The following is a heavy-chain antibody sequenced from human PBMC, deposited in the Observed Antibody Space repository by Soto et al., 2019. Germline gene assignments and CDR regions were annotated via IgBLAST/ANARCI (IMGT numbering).Heavy chain of an antibody. Sequence: ASVKVSCKASGYTFTGYYMHWVRQAPGQGLEWMGWINPNSGGTNYAQKFRGWVTMTRDTSISTVYMELSRLTSDDTAVYYCARGPSALAGSNWFDPWGQGTLVTVSS. D-gene: IGHD6-19*01. V-gene: IGHV1-2*04. CDR3: ARGPSALAGSNWFDP. CDR2: INPNSGGT. CDR1: GYTFTGYY. J-gene: IGHJ5*02.